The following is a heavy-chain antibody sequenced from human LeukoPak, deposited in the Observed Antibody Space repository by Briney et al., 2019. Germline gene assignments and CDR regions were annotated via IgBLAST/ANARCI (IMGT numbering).Heavy chain of an antibody. J-gene: IGHJ4*02. Sequence: PSETLSLTYAVYGGSFSGYYWSWIRQPPGKGLEWIGEINHSGSTNYNPSLKSRVTISVDTSKNQFSLKLSSVTAADTAVYYCGKSSLELLQDYWGQGTLVSVSS. CDR1: GGSFSGYY. CDR3: GKSSLELLQDY. V-gene: IGHV4-34*01. CDR2: INHSGST. D-gene: IGHD1-7*01.